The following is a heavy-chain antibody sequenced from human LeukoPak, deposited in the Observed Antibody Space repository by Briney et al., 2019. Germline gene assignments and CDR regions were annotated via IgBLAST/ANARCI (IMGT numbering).Heavy chain of an antibody. CDR3: ASVLRGVIRNYYYYYMDV. CDR1: GGFFSDKH. V-gene: IGHV4-34*01. Sequence: SETLSLTCSVYGGFFSDKHWSWIRQTAGKGLERLGEVDHSGSTNYSPSLKSRVTISVDTSKNQFSLKLSSVTAADTAVYYCASVLRGVIRNYYYYYMDVWGKGTTVIVSS. CDR2: VDHSGST. J-gene: IGHJ6*03. D-gene: IGHD3-10*01.